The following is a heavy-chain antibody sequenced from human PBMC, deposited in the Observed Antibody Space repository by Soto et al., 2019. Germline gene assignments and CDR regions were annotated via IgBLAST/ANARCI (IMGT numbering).Heavy chain of an antibody. CDR3: AKSIAAAATT. V-gene: IGHV3-48*02. D-gene: IGHD6-13*01. J-gene: IGHJ5*02. CDR1: GFTFSGYS. Sequence: EVQLVESGGVLVQPGGSLRLSCAASGFTFSGYSMNWVRPAPGKGLEWLSYISSTGSAIYYAESVKGRFTISRDNAQNSLDLRMNSLRDEDTAVYNCAKSIAAAATTWGPGTLVTVSS. CDR2: ISSTGSAI.